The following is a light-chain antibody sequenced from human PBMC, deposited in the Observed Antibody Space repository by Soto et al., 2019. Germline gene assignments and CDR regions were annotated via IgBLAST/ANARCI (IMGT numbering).Light chain of an antibody. CDR3: QQYYSTPPYT. V-gene: IGKV4-1*01. J-gene: IGKJ2*01. Sequence: DIVMTQSPDSLAVSLGERATINCKSSQSVLYSSNNKNYLAWYQQKPGQPPKLLIYWASTRESGVPDRFSGSGSGRDFTLPISSLQAADVAVYYCQQYYSTPPYTFGQGTKLEIK. CDR1: QSVLYSSNNKNY. CDR2: WAS.